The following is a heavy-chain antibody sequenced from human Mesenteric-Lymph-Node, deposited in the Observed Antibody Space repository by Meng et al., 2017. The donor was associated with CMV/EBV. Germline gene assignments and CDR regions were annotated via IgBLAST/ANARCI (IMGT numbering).Heavy chain of an antibody. V-gene: IGHV2-5*01. D-gene: IGHD3-10*01. CDR1: GFSLSTSGVG. CDR2: IYWNDDK. J-gene: IGHJ5*02. CDR3: AHRAPQKYGSGSYYQYNWFDP. Sequence: SGPTLVKPTQTLTLTCTFPGFSLSTSGVGVGWIRQPPGKALEWLALIYWNDDKRYSPSLKSRLTITKDTSKNQVVLTMTNMDPVDTATYYCAHRAPQKYGSGSYYQYNWFDPWGQGTLVTVSS.